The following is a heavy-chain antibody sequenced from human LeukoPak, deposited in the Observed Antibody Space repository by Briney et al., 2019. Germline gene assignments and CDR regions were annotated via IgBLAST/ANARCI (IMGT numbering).Heavy chain of an antibody. J-gene: IGHJ6*02. CDR1: GFTFSDNY. Sequence: PGGSLRLSCVASGFTFSDNYMTWIRQAPGKGLEWVSYISNSASNIYYTDSVKGRFTVSRDNAKNSLYLQMNSLRAEDTAVYYCARSRGMDVWGQGTTVTVSS. CDR3: ARSRGMDV. CDR2: ISNSASNI. V-gene: IGHV3-11*01.